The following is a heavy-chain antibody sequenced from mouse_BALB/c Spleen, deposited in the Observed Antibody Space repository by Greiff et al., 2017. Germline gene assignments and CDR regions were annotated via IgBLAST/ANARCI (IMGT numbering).Heavy chain of an antibody. D-gene: IGHD4-1*01. J-gene: IGHJ4*01. CDR3: ARVAGTSYAMDY. Sequence: VQLKESGPGLVKPSQSLSLTCTVTGYSITSDYAWNWIRQFPGNKLEWMGYISYSGSTSYNPSLKSRISITRDTSKNQFFLQLNSVTTEDTATYYCARVAGTSYAMDYWGQGTSVTVSS. CDR2: ISYSGST. CDR1: GYSITSDYA. V-gene: IGHV3-2*02.